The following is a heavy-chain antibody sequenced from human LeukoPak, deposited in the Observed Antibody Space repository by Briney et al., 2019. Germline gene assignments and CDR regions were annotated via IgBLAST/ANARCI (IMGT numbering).Heavy chain of an antibody. J-gene: IGHJ4*02. CDR3: ARSPYSNYPTSDY. V-gene: IGHV3-30*04. CDR1: GFTFTNYA. CDR2: ISSDGRDT. D-gene: IGHD4-11*01. Sequence: GGSLRLSCAASGFTFTNYAMHWVRQAPGKGLEWVSLISSDGRDTYYADSVKGRFTISRDNSKNTLFLQMNSLKAEDTAVYYCARSPYSNYPTSDYWGQGTLVTVSS.